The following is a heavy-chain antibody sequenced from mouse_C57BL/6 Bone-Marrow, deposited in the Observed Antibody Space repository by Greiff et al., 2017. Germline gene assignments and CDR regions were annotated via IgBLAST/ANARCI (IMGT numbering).Heavy chain of an antibody. CDR2: IDPSDSYT. V-gene: IGHV1-69*01. Sequence: VQLQQPGAELVMPGASVKLSCKASGYTFTSYWMHWVKQRPGQGLEWIGEIDPSDSYTNYNQKFKGKSTLTVDKSSSTAYMQLSSLTSEDSAVYYFARGGYYYGSSPAWFAYWGQGTLVTVSA. D-gene: IGHD1-1*01. CDR1: GYTFTSYW. J-gene: IGHJ3*01. CDR3: ARGGYYYGSSPAWFAY.